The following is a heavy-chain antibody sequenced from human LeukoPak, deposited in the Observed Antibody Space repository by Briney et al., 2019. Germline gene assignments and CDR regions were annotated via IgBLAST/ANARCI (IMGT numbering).Heavy chain of an antibody. V-gene: IGHV3-30*01. Sequence: QAGGSLRLSCAASGFTFSSYAMHWVRQAPGKGLEWVAIISYDGSNKYYADSVKARFTISRDNSKNAVFLQMNSLRAGDTAVYYCARCPGSGTSSYYYYYMDVWGKGTTVTVSS. CDR2: ISYDGSNK. CDR3: ARCPGSGTSSYYYYYMDV. D-gene: IGHD3-10*01. CDR1: GFTFSSYA. J-gene: IGHJ6*03.